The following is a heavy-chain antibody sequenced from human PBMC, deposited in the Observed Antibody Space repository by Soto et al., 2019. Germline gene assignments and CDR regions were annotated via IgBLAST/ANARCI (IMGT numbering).Heavy chain of an antibody. D-gene: IGHD6-19*01. CDR3: GKPLYPGFGVAGTY. CDR2: ISSSGGTT. J-gene: IGHJ4*02. Sequence: EVQLLESGGDLVQPGGSLRLSCAASGFTFSSYAMTWVRQAPGEGLEWVSGISSSGGTTNYADSVKGRFTISRDNSKNTLYLQMGGVRAENTAMYYCGKPLYPGFGVAGTYRGQGTLVTVSS. CDR1: GFTFSSYA. V-gene: IGHV3-23*01.